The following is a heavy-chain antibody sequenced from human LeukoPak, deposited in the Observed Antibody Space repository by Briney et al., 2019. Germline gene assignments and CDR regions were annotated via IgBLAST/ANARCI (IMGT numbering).Heavy chain of an antibody. CDR2: INHSGST. J-gene: IGHJ4*02. Sequence: PSETLSLTCAVYGGSFSGYYWSWIRQPRGKGLEWIGEINHSGSTNYNPSLKSRVTISVDTSKNQFSLKLSSVTAADTAVYYCARGRKAATGYWGQGTLVTVPS. CDR3: ARGRKAATGY. D-gene: IGHD6-25*01. V-gene: IGHV4-34*01. CDR1: GGSFSGYY.